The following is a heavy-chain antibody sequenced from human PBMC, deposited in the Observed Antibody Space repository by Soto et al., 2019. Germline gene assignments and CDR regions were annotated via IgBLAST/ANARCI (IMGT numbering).Heavy chain of an antibody. CDR2: IHYTGSS. CDR3: ARHSNEYRKSLDS. D-gene: IGHD5-18*01. V-gene: IGHV4-59*08. Sequence: QLQLQESGPGLVKPSETLSLTCPVSGGSISGYYWSWLRQPPGKGLEWIAFIHYTGSSNSNPSLKSRVTISVDTSTNQFSLKLSSVTAADTAVYYCARHSNEYRKSLDSWGQGTLVTVSS. CDR1: GGSISGYY. J-gene: IGHJ5*02.